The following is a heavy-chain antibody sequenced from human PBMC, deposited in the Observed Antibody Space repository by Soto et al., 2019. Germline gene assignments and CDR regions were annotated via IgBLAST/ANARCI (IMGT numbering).Heavy chain of an antibody. CDR1: VYSLSGYT. D-gene: IGHD2-2*01. Sequence: SSVNGACKASVYSLSGYTSGCRRQAPGQGLDWMGRIIPILGIANYAQKFQGRVTITADKSTSTAYMELSSLRSEDTAVYYCARGAHIVVVPAASYYYMDVWGKGTTVTVSS. CDR2: IIPILGIA. J-gene: IGHJ6*03. CDR3: ARGAHIVVVPAASYYYMDV. V-gene: IGHV1-69*02.